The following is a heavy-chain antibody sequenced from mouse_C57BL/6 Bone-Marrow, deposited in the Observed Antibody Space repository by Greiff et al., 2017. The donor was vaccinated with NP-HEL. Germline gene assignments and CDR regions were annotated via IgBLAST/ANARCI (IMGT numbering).Heavy chain of an antibody. CDR3: ARRLEGAMDY. CDR1: GFTFSSYG. CDR2: ISSGGSYT. J-gene: IGHJ4*01. D-gene: IGHD2-2*01. Sequence: EVNVVESGGDLVKPGGSLKLSCAASGFTFSSYGMSWVRQTPDKRLEWVATISSGGSYTYYPDSVKGRFTISRDNAKNTLYLQMSSLKSEDTAMYYCARRLEGAMDYWGQGTSVTVSS. V-gene: IGHV5-6*01.